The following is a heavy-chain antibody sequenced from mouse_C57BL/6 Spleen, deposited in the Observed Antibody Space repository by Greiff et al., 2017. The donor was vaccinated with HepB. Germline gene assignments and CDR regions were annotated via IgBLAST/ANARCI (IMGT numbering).Heavy chain of an antibody. CDR1: GSPLQGYG. J-gene: IGHJ1*03. CDR3: AREVGSSYVYFDV. CDR2: IYPRSGNT. Sequence: VQLQQSGAELARPGASVKLSCKASGSPLQGYGISGVKKRTGQGLEGIGEIYPRSGNTYYNEKFKGKATLTADKSSSTAYRELRSLTSEDSAVYFCAREVGSSYVYFDVWGTGTTVTVSS. V-gene: IGHV1-81*01. D-gene: IGHD1-1*01.